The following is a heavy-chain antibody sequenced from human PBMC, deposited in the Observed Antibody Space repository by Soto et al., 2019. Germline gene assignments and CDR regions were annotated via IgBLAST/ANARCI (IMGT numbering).Heavy chain of an antibody. Sequence: GASVKVSCKASGYTFTSYAMHWVRQAPGQRLEWMGWINAGNGNTKYSQKFQGRVTITRDTSASTAYMELSSLRSEDTAVYYCARAGKPVYYYYGMDVWGQGTTVTVSS. CDR3: ARAGKPVYYYYGMDV. CDR1: GYTFTSYA. J-gene: IGHJ6*02. CDR2: INAGNGNT. V-gene: IGHV1-3*01.